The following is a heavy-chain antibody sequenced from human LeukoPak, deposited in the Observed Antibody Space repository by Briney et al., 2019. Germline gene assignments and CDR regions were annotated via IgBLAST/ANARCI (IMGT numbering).Heavy chain of an antibody. V-gene: IGHV3-21*01. CDR1: GFTFSSYS. Sequence: TGGSLRLSCAASGFTFSSYSMNWVRQAPGKGLEWVSSITRSSSFVYYADSVKGRFTISRDNAKNSPYLQMSSLRAEDTAVYYCASEIPNLRYCSSSSCDYWGRGTLVTVSS. CDR3: ASEIPNLRYCSSSSCDY. J-gene: IGHJ4*02. D-gene: IGHD2-2*01. CDR2: ITRSSSFV.